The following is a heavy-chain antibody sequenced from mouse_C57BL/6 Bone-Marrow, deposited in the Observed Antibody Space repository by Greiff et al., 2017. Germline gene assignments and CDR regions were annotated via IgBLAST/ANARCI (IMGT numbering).Heavy chain of an antibody. D-gene: IGHD2-1*01. CDR1: GFSLSTFGMG. CDR2: IWWDDDK. J-gene: IGHJ3*01. Sequence: LQQSGPGILQPSQTLSLTCSFSGFSLSTFGMGVGWIRQPSGKGLEWLAHIWWDDDKYYNPALKSRLTISKDTSKNQVFLKIANVDTADTATYYCARMGYYGNSFFAYWGQGTLVTVSA. V-gene: IGHV8-8*01. CDR3: ARMGYYGNSFFAY.